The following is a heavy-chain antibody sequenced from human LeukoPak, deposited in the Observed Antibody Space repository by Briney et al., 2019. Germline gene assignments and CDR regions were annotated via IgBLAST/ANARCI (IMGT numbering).Heavy chain of an antibody. CDR3: ARETCSSTSCYAGFDY. Sequence: ASVKVSCKASGGTFSSYAISWVRQAPGQGLEWMGWINPNSGGTNYAQKFQGWVTMTRDTSISTAYMELSRLRSDDTAVYYCARETCSSTSCYAGFDYWGQGTLVTVSS. CDR2: INPNSGGT. CDR1: GGTFSSYA. J-gene: IGHJ4*02. D-gene: IGHD2-2*01. V-gene: IGHV1-2*04.